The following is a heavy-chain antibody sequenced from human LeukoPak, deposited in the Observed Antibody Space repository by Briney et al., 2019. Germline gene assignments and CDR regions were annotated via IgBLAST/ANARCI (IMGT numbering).Heavy chain of an antibody. CDR2: ISYDGSNK. V-gene: IGHV3-30*18. J-gene: IGHJ4*02. CDR3: AKKGRYGSGSYSDY. CDR1: GFTFSSYG. Sequence: GGSLRLSCAASGFTFSSYGMHWVRQAPGKGLEGVAVISYDGSNKYYADSVKGRFTISRDNSKNTLYLQMNSLRAEDTAVYYCAKKGRYGSGSYSDYWGQGTLVTVSS. D-gene: IGHD3-10*01.